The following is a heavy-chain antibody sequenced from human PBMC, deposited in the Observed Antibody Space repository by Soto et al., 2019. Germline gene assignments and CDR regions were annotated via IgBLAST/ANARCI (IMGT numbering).Heavy chain of an antibody. Sequence: SETLSLTCDVFGVSIRGNHWSWLRQAPGKGLEWVGYVHFSGSTTYNPSLEPRLNISFDMSKSQVYLQLTSVTAADTAVYYCARFGAAAAHDDNWGRGVLVTVS. V-gene: IGHV4-59*01. D-gene: IGHD6-13*01. CDR3: ARFGAAAAHDDN. CDR1: GVSIRGNH. J-gene: IGHJ4*01. CDR2: VHFSGST.